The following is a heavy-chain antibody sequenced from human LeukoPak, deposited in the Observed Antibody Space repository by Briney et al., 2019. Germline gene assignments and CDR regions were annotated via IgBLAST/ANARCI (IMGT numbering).Heavy chain of an antibody. J-gene: IGHJ6*02. Sequence: SVKVSCKASGYTFTSYGISWVRQAPGQGLEWMGRIIPILGIANYAQKFQGRFTITVDKSTSTAYMELSSLRSEDTAVYYCARDRDYGMDVWGQGTTVTVSS. D-gene: IGHD3-10*01. CDR3: ARDRDYGMDV. V-gene: IGHV1-69*04. CDR2: IIPILGIA. CDR1: GYTFTSYG.